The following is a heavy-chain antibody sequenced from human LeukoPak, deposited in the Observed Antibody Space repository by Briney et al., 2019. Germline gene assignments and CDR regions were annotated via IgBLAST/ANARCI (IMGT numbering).Heavy chain of an antibody. CDR3: ARHHGDYGLPNYYMDV. V-gene: IGHV4-34*01. CDR2: IYYSGST. D-gene: IGHD4-17*01. CDR1: GGSFSGYY. J-gene: IGHJ6*03. Sequence: PSETLSLTCAVYGGSFSGYYWSWIRQPPGKGLEWIGSIYYSGSTYYNPSLKSRVTISVDTSKNQFSLKLSSVTAADTAVYYCARHHGDYGLPNYYMDVWGKGTTVTVSS.